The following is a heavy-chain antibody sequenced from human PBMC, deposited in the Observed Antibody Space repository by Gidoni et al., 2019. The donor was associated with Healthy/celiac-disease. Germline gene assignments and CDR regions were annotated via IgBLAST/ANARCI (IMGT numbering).Heavy chain of an antibody. Sequence: EVQLVESGGGLVQPGRSLSLSCAASGFTFDDYVMPWVRQAPGKGLEWVSGISWNSGSIGYADSVKGRFTISRDNAKNSLYLQMNSLRAEDTALYYCAKEIGYSSGWDKGFDYWGQGTLVTVSS. CDR1: GFTFDDYV. CDR2: ISWNSGSI. V-gene: IGHV3-9*01. CDR3: AKEIGYSSGWDKGFDY. D-gene: IGHD6-19*01. J-gene: IGHJ4*02.